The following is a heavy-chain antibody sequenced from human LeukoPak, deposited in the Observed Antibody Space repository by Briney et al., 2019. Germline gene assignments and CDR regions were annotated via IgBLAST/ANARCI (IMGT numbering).Heavy chain of an antibody. V-gene: IGHV4-4*07. CDR3: ARELPTRAVAVNY. CDR1: GGSISSYY. CDR2: IYTSGST. J-gene: IGHJ4*02. Sequence: SETLSLTCTVSGGSISSYYWSWIRQPAGKGLEWIERIYTSGSTNYNPSLKSRVTMSVDTSKNQFSLELSSVTAADTAVYYCARELPTRAVAVNYWGQGTLVTVSS. D-gene: IGHD6-19*01.